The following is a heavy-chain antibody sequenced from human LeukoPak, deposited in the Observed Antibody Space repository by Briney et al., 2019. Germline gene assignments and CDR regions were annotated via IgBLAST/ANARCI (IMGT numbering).Heavy chain of an antibody. CDR2: ISSSGSTI. Sequence: GGSLRLSCAASGFTFSSYEMNWVRQAPGKGLEWVSYISSSGSTIYYADSVKGRFTISRDNAKNSLYLQTNSLRAEDTAVYYCASGSYSCDYWGQGTLVTISS. D-gene: IGHD1-26*01. J-gene: IGHJ4*02. CDR3: ASGSYSCDY. CDR1: GFTFSSYE. V-gene: IGHV3-48*03.